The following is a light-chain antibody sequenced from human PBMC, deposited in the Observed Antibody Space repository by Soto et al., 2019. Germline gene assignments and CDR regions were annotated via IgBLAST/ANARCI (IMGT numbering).Light chain of an antibody. CDR1: QGISSW. CDR2: AAS. Sequence: DIQMTQSPSSVSASVGDRVTITCRASQGISSWVAWYQQKPGKAPNLLIYAASSLQSGVPSRFSGSASRTEFTLPIGNLQPEDFATYSWQQADNFPLTSGGGTKVEIK. V-gene: IGKV1-12*01. J-gene: IGKJ4*01. CDR3: QQADNFPLT.